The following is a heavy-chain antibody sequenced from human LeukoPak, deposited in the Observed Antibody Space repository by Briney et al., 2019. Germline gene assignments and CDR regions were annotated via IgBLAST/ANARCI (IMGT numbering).Heavy chain of an antibody. J-gene: IGHJ5*02. CDR3: ARHSPIMITFGGVIGNWFDP. V-gene: IGHV4-34*01. CDR2: INHSGST. Sequence: SETLSLTCAVYGGSFSGYYWSWIRQPPGKGLEWIGEINHSGSTNYNPSLKSRVTISVDTSKNQFSLKLSSVTAADTAVYYCARHSPIMITFGGVIGNWFDPWGQGTLVTVSS. CDR1: GGSFSGYY. D-gene: IGHD3-16*02.